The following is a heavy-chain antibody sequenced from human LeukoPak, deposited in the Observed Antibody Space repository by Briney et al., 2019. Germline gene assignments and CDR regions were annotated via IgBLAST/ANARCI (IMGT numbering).Heavy chain of an antibody. CDR2: INIDGSSI. D-gene: IGHD6-19*01. Sequence: GSLRLSCAASGFTFSYYWMHWVRQTPGKGLVWVSRINIDGSSIRYADSVKGRFTISRDNAKNTLYLQMNSLRAEDTAVYYCARNQAVAPDYWGQGTLVTVSS. V-gene: IGHV3-74*01. CDR1: GFTFSYYW. CDR3: ARNQAVAPDY. J-gene: IGHJ4*02.